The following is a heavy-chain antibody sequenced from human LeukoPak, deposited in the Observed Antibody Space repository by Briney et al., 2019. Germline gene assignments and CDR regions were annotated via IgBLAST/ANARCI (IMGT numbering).Heavy chain of an antibody. D-gene: IGHD2-8*01. J-gene: IGHJ4*02. CDR1: GFTFSSYA. CDR3: ARGNGVEY. CDR2: ISSSGSTI. Sequence: GGSLRLPCAASGFTFSSYAMSWVRQAPGKGLEWVSYISSSGSTIYYAVSVKGRFTIHRDNAKNSLYLQITGLRAEERAVYYCARGNGVEYWGQGNLVTVSS. V-gene: IGHV3-48*03.